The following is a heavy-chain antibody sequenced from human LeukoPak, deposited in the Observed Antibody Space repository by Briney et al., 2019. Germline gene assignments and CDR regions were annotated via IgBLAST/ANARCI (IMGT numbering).Heavy chain of an antibody. D-gene: IGHD2-2*01. CDR1: GFTFSSYA. CDR3: AKDDDIVVVPAAMSDY. J-gene: IGHJ4*02. V-gene: IGHV3-23*01. CDR2: ISGSGGST. Sequence: GGSLRLSCAASGFTFSSYAMSWVRQAPGKGLEWVSAISGSGGSTYYADSVKGRFTISRDNSKNTLYLQMNSLRAEDTAVYYCAKDDDIVVVPAAMSDYWGQGTLVTVSS.